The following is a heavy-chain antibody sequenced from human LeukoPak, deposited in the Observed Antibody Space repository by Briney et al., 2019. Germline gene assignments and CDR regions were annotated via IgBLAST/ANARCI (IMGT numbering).Heavy chain of an antibody. CDR2: IYYSGST. Sequence: PSQTLSLTCTVSGGSISSGGYYWSWIRQHPGKGLEWIGYIYYSGSTYYNPSLKSRVTMSVDTSKNQFSLKLSSVTAADTAVYYCARDPHRRGYSYGLDYWGQGTLVTASS. V-gene: IGHV4-31*03. CDR3: ARDPHRRGYSYGLDY. J-gene: IGHJ4*02. D-gene: IGHD5-18*01. CDR1: GGSISSGGYY.